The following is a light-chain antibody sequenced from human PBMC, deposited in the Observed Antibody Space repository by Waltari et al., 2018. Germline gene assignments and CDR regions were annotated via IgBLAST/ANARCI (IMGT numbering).Light chain of an antibody. CDR1: NSTIGRNT. CDR2: NNF. J-gene: IGLJ2*01. CDR3: ATWDDSLNGPV. V-gene: IGLV1-44*01. Sequence: QSVLAQPPSASGTPRQRVTISCSRRNSTIGRNTLNWYQQFPGTSPTLLVYNNFQRPSGVPDRFSGSKSGTSAYLAILGVRPEDEADYYCATWDDSLNGPVFGGGTKLTVL.